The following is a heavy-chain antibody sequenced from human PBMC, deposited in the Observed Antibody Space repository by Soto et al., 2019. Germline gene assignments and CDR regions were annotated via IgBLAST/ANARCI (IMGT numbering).Heavy chain of an antibody. J-gene: IGHJ4*02. CDR2: INTLNGDT. CDR1: GYTFTSYA. CDR3: ARAPSGYYFDR. Sequence: QVQLVQSGAEVKKPAASVKLSCKASGYTFTSYAIHWVRQAPGQRLESMGWINTLNGDTKYSPNFQTRVTISRDTSASTAYLELSSLTSEDTAVYFCARAPSGYYFDRWGQGTLATVSS. D-gene: IGHD3-10*01. V-gene: IGHV1-3*04.